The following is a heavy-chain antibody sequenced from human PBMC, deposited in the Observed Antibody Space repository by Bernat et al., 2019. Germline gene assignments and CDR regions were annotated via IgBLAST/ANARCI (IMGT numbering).Heavy chain of an antibody. J-gene: IGHJ5*02. Sequence: QVQLVQSGAEVKKPGASVKVSCKASGYTFTSYGISWVRQAPGQGLEWMGWISAYNGNTNYAQKLQGRGTMTPATSTSTAYMELRSLRSDDTAVYYCARDRTYYYGSGSYYSLGWFDPWGQGTLVTVSS. CDR3: ARDRTYYYGSGSYYSLGWFDP. D-gene: IGHD3-10*01. CDR2: ISAYNGNT. V-gene: IGHV1-18*01. CDR1: GYTFTSYG.